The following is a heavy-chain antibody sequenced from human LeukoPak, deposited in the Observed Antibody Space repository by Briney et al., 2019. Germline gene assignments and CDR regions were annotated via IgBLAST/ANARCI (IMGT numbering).Heavy chain of an antibody. CDR1: GFTFSSFA. CDR2: ISHSGGTT. J-gene: IGHJ3*02. Sequence: GGSLRLSCAASGFTFSSFAMTWVRQAPGKGLEWVSTISHSGGTTYYADSVKGRFTISRDSSKSTLYLQMNSLRAEDTAVYYCAKSGASMVDSALDIWGQGTMVPVSS. V-gene: IGHV3-23*01. CDR3: AKSGASMVDSALDI. D-gene: IGHD4/OR15-4a*01.